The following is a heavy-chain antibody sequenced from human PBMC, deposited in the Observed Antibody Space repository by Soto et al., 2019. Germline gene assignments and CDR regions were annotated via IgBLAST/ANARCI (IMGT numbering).Heavy chain of an antibody. Sequence: ASVKVSCKASGYTFISYDINWVRQATGQGLEWMGWMNPNSGNTGYAQKFQGRVTMTRDTSTHTFYMELSSLRSEDTAMYYCARVGYSSTGTTFHYHGLDVWGQGTTVTVSS. CDR3: ARVGYSSTGTTFHYHGLDV. J-gene: IGHJ6*02. D-gene: IGHD3-22*01. V-gene: IGHV1-8*01. CDR2: MNPNSGNT. CDR1: GYTFISYD.